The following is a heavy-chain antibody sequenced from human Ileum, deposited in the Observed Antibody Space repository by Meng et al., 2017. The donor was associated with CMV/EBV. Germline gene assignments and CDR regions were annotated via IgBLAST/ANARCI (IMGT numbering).Heavy chain of an antibody. CDR3: ARGIDY. CDR1: GYTFGSQD. J-gene: IGHJ4*02. CDR2: INSYNGDT. V-gene: IGHV1-18*01. Sequence: VQVVQSGAEGKESGASVKVSCQASGYTFGSQDFTWVRQAPGQGLEWMGWINSYNGDTNYAQKFQGRVTMTTDTSTSTAYMELNSLKSDDTAVYYCARGIDYWGQGTLVTVSS.